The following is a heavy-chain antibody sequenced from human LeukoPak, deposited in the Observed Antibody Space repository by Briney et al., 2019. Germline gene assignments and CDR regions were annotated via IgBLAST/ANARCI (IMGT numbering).Heavy chain of an antibody. V-gene: IGHV4-59*08. CDR3: VRHSGWYFGY. CDR1: GGSISSYY. CDR2: IHHSGSS. D-gene: IGHD6-19*01. Sequence: SETLSLTCTVSGGSISSYYWSWIRQPPGKGLEWIGEIHHSGSSNYNPSLESRVIISLDGSKNLLSLELSSVTAADTAVYYCVRHSGWYFGYWGQGTLVTVSS. J-gene: IGHJ4*02.